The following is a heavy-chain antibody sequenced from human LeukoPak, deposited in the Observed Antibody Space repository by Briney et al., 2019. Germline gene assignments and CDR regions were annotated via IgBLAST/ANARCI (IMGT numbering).Heavy chain of an antibody. CDR3: ARDNTYMFDY. D-gene: IGHD2-2*02. CDR1: GFSFSSYW. V-gene: IGHV3-74*01. J-gene: IGHJ4*02. Sequence: GGSLRLSCAASGFSFSSYWMNWVRQAPGKGLVWVAHINTDGRTTTYADSVKGRFTVARDNAKNTLYLEMNRLRAGDTAVYYCARDNTYMFDYWGQGTHVTVSS. CDR2: INTDGRTT.